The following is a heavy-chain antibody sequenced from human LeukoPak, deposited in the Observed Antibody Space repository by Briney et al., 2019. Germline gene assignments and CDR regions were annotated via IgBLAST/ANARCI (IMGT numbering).Heavy chain of an antibody. V-gene: IGHV3-7*03. CDR2: IKQDGSEK. CDR1: GFTFSSYE. CDR3: AKVSNYYDSSEG. Sequence: PGGSLRLSCAASGFTFSSYEMSWVRQAPGKGLEWVANIKQDGSEKYYVDSVKGRFTISRDNAKNSLYLQMNSLRAEDTALYYCAKVSNYYDSSEGWGQGTLVTVSS. J-gene: IGHJ4*02. D-gene: IGHD3-22*01.